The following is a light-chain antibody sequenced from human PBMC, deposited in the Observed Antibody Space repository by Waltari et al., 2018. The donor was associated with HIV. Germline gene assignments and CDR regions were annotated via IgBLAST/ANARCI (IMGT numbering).Light chain of an antibody. CDR1: SPNIGYNY. V-gene: IGLV1-51*01. J-gene: IGLJ2*01. CDR3: ATWDSGLSAVV. Sequence: QSVLTRPPSVSATPGQKVTISCSGRSPNIGYNYVIWHQQLPGTAPKLLIYDNNNRPSGIPDRFSGSKSGTSATLGITGLQTGDEADYYCATWDSGLSAVVFGGGTKLTVL. CDR2: DNN.